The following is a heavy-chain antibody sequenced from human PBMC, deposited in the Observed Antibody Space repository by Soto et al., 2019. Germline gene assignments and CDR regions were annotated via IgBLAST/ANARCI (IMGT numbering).Heavy chain of an antibody. D-gene: IGHD3-10*01. CDR3: ARNLWFGNYYYYGMDV. V-gene: IGHV1-18*01. J-gene: IGHJ6*02. CDR1: GYTFTSYG. Sequence: ASVKVSCKASGYTFTSYGISWVRQAPGQGLEWMGWISAYNGNTNYAQKLQGRVTMTTDTSTSTAYMELRSLRSDDTAVYYCARNLWFGNYYYYGMDVWGQGTTVTVSS. CDR2: ISAYNGNT.